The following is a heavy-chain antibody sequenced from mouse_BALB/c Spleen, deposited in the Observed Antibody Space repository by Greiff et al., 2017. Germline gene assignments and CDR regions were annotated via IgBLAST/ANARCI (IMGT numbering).Heavy chain of an antibody. V-gene: IGHV1-77*01. J-gene: IGHJ1*01. CDR2: IYPGSGNT. Sequence: VQLQQSGAELVKPGASVKLSCKASGYTFTDYYINWVKQRTGQGLEWIGEIYPGSGNTYYNEKFKGKATLTADKSSSTAYLQLSSLTSEDSAVYYVTRGDDYESYWYMDVWGEGTAVTVSS. D-gene: IGHD2-4*01. CDR1: GYTFTDYY. CDR3: TRGDDYESYWYMDV.